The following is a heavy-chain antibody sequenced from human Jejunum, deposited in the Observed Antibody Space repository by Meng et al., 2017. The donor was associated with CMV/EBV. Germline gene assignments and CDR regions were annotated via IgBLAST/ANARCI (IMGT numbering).Heavy chain of an antibody. D-gene: IGHD5-12*01. Sequence: KSSGYAVTGYYLHWVRQARGQGLEWMGWVYPPSGVTEYARRFQGRVTMTRDTSITTAYMELSRLTSDDTALYYCAAVTYSAYNDFDYWGQGTLVTVSS. CDR1: GYAVTGYY. V-gene: IGHV1-2*02. CDR3: AAVTYSAYNDFDY. CDR2: VYPPSGVT. J-gene: IGHJ4*02.